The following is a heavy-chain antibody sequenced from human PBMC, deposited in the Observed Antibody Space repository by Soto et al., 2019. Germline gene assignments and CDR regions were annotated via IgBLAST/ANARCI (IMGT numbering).Heavy chain of an antibody. CDR1: GYTFTNYG. V-gene: IGHV1-18*04. CDR3: AKPNSVNYYDASGYHDAFDF. D-gene: IGHD3-22*01. J-gene: IGHJ3*01. Sequence: GASVKVSCKASGYTFTNYGINWVRQAPGHGLEWMGWISAYNGNKRFAQKFQGRVTMTTDASTGTAYMELRNLRSDDTAVYYCAKPNSVNYYDASGYHDAFDFWGQGTMVTVSS. CDR2: ISAYNGNK.